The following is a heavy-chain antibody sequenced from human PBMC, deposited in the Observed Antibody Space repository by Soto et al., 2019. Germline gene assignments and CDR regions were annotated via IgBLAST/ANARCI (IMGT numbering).Heavy chain of an antibody. V-gene: IGHV4-39*01. D-gene: IGHD3-10*01. J-gene: IGHJ4*02. CDR2: IYFGGNT. CDR3: ASQETASGSFYLSPFDS. Sequence: PSETLSLTCTVPGVSINNSDFLWGWVRQPPGKALEGIGSIYFGGNTSSNPSLRSRVTISVDTSRTAVALKLTSMTAADTALYFCASQETASGSFYLSPFDSWGRGSMVTVS. CDR1: GVSINNSDFL.